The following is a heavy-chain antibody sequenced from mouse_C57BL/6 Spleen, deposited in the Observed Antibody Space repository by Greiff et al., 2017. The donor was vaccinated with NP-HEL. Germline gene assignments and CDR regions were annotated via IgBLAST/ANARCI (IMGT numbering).Heavy chain of an antibody. CDR2: IYPGDGDT. D-gene: IGHD3-2*02. V-gene: IGHV1-82*01. CDR1: GYAFSSSW. CDR3: ANTAQATYYAMDY. J-gene: IGHJ4*01. Sequence: VQLQQSGPELVKPGASVKISCKASGYAFSSSWMNWVKQRPGKGLEWIGRIYPGDGDTNYNGKFKGKATLTADKSSSTAYMQLSSRTSEDSAVYFCANTAQATYYAMDYWGQGTSVTVSS.